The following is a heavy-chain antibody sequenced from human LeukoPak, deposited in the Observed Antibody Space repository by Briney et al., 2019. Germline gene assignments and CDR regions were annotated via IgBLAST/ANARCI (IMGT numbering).Heavy chain of an antibody. V-gene: IGHV3-72*01. CDR3: ARGSCSGTSCSDFDY. CDR1: GFTFSDHY. D-gene: IGHD2-2*01. Sequence: QPGGSLRLSCAASGFTFSDHYMDWVRQAPGKGLEWVGRSRDKADSYSTEYAASVKGRFTISRDDSKNSLCLQMNSLKTEDTAVYYCARGSCSGTSCSDFDYWGQGTLVTVSS. CDR2: SRDKADSYST. J-gene: IGHJ4*02.